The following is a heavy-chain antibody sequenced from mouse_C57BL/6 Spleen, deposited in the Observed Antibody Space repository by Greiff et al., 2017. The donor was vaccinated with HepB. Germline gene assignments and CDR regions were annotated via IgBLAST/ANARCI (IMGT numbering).Heavy chain of an antibody. J-gene: IGHJ3*01. CDR3: TRDPLYGYGAY. CDR1: GFTFSSYA. Sequence: EVQGVESGEGLVKPGGSLKLSCAASGFTFSSYAMSWVRQTPEKRLEWVAYISSGGDYIYYADTVKGRFTISRDNARNTLYLQMSSLKSEDTAMYYCTRDPLYGYGAYWGQGTLVTVSA. CDR2: ISSGGDYI. V-gene: IGHV5-9-1*02. D-gene: IGHD2-2*01.